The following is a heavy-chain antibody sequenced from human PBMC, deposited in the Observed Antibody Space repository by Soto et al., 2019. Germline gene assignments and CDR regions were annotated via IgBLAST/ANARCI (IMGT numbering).Heavy chain of an antibody. CDR3: ARDRCSGGSCYRTYAFDI. Sequence: GCSLRLSCAASGFILSNYTMNWVRQAPGKGLEWVSSISGSSSYIYYADSAKGRFTISRDNAKNSLYLQMNSLRVEDTAVYYCARDRCSGGSCYRTYAFDIWGQGTLVTVSS. CDR1: GFILSNYT. J-gene: IGHJ3*02. CDR2: ISGSSSYI. D-gene: IGHD2-15*01. V-gene: IGHV3-21*06.